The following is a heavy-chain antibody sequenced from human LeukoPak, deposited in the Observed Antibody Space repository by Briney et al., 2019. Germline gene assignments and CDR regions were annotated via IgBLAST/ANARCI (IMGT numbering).Heavy chain of an antibody. CDR1: GFTVSSNY. D-gene: IGHD4-17*01. J-gene: IGHJ4*02. CDR3: ARDYGDYAGFDY. CDR2: IYSGGST. Sequence: TGGSLRLSCAASGFTVSSNYMSWVRQAPGKGLEWVSVIYSGGSTYYADSVKGRFTISRDNSKNTLYLQMNSLRAEDTAVYYCARDYGDYAGFDYWGQGTLVTVSS. V-gene: IGHV3-53*01.